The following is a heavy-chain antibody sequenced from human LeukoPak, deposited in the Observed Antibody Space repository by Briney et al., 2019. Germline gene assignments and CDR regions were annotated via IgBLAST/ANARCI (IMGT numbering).Heavy chain of an antibody. CDR3: EGERGDAFDV. J-gene: IGHJ3*01. Sequence: GGSLRLSCAASGFTFSNAWMSWVRQAPGQGLEWVANIKHDASEIYYVDSVKGRFTISRDNAKNSLYLRMKNLRAEDTAVYYCEGERGDAFDVWGQGTMVTVSS. CDR1: GFTFSNAW. CDR2: IKHDASEI. V-gene: IGHV3-7*01.